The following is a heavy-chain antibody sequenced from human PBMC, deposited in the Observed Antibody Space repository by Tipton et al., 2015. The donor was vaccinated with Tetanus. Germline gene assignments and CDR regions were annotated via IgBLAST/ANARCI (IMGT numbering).Heavy chain of an antibody. CDR3: ARTSGYLYSSY. V-gene: IGHV4-59*01. CDR2: IDYFGTT. CDR1: GGSISTYH. Sequence: TLSLTCTVSGGSISTYHWNWIRQFPGKGLEWIGSIDYFGTTKYNPSLKSRVAMSVDTSKNQLSLKLSSLTSADTAVYYCARTSGYLYSSYWGQGALVTVSS. D-gene: IGHD3-3*01. J-gene: IGHJ1*01.